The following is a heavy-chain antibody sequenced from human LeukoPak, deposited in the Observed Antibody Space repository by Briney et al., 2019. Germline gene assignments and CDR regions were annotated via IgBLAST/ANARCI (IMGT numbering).Heavy chain of an antibody. Sequence: PGGSLRLSCAASGFTFSNYGMDWVRQAPGKGLEWVSYISSSSSSIYYADSVKGRFTISRDNARNSVFLQMNSLRAEDTAVYYCARGGAARPDYWGQVTLVTVSS. CDR1: GFTFSNYG. CDR3: ARGGAARPDY. CDR2: ISSSSSSI. V-gene: IGHV3-48*01. J-gene: IGHJ4*02. D-gene: IGHD6-6*01.